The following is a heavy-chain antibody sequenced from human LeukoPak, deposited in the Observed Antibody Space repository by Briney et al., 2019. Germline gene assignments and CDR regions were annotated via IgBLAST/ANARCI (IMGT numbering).Heavy chain of an antibody. Sequence: GASVKASCKASGYTFTSYDINWVRQATGQGLEWMGWMNPNSGNTGYAQKFQGRVTMTRNTSISTAYMELSSLRSEDTAVYYCARGDLNYYDSSGYYPWGQGTLVTVSS. CDR2: MNPNSGNT. CDR1: GYTFTSYD. V-gene: IGHV1-8*01. D-gene: IGHD3-22*01. J-gene: IGHJ5*02. CDR3: ARGDLNYYDSSGYYP.